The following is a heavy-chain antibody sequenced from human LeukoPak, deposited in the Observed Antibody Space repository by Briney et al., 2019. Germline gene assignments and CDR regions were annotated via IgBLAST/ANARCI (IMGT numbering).Heavy chain of an antibody. V-gene: IGHV4-4*02. D-gene: IGHD1-26*01. CDR1: GGSISSSNW. Sequence: SETLSLTCAISGGSISSSNWWSWVRQPPGKGLEWIGEIYHSGITKYSPSLKSPVTISVDKSKNRFSLKVTSVTAADTAVYYCARVSSGSNYFDSWGQGTLVTVSS. CDR3: ARVSSGSNYFDS. J-gene: IGHJ4*02. CDR2: IYHSGIT.